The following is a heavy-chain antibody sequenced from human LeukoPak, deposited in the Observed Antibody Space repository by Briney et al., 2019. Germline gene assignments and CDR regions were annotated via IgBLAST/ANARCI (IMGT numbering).Heavy chain of an antibody. D-gene: IGHD5-24*01. J-gene: IGHJ6*03. Sequence: GASVKVSCKASGYTFTIYDIHWVRQAPGPGLEWMGIINPSGGSPNYTQTFQGRVTMTRDMSTTRVNMRLRSRRSEYPPREYLGRAQESYYHYYMDVWGKVTTVTVSS. CDR1: GYTFTIYD. CDR2: INPSGGSP. V-gene: IGHV1-46*01. CDR3: GRAQESYYHYYMDV.